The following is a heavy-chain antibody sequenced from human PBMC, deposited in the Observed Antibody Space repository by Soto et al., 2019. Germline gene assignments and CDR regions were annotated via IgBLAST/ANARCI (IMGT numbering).Heavy chain of an antibody. V-gene: IGHV3-30*18. CDR3: AKGGYSYGYFPLYYDILNGYQDH. CDR2: ISYDGSNK. CDR1: GFTFSSYG. J-gene: IGHJ4*02. Sequence: PGGSLRLSCAASGFTFSSYGMHWVRQAPGKGLEWVAVISYDGSNKYYADSVKGRFTISRDNSKNTLYLQMNSLRAEDTAVYYCAKGGYSYGYFPLYYDILNGYQDHWGQRT. D-gene: IGHD3-9*01.